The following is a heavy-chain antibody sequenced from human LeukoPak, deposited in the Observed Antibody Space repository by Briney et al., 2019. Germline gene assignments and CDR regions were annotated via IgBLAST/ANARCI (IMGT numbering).Heavy chain of an antibody. V-gene: IGHV3-66*02. Sequence: GGSLRLSCAASGFTFSGNWMNWVRQAPGKGLKWVSVIYSGGSTYYADSVKGRFTISRDNSKNTLYLQMNSLRAEDTAVYYCARAPLRYFDWLLFSYYYYGMDVWGQGTTVTVSS. CDR1: GFTFSGNW. J-gene: IGHJ6*02. CDR2: IYSGGST. CDR3: ARAPLRYFDWLLFSYYYYGMDV. D-gene: IGHD3-9*01.